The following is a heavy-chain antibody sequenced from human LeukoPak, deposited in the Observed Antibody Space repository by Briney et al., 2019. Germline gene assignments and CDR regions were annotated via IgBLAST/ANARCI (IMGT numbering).Heavy chain of an antibody. CDR3: AKDRYPTAVTTNGMDV. CDR2: ISGSGGST. J-gene: IGHJ6*04. V-gene: IGHV3-23*01. CDR1: GFTFSSYA. D-gene: IGHD4-17*01. Sequence: GGSLRLSCAASGFTFSSYAMSWVRQAPGKGLEWVSAISGSGGSTYYADSVKGRFTVSRDSSKNTLNLQMNSLRSEDTAVYYCAKDRYPTAVTTNGMDVWGKGTTVTVSS.